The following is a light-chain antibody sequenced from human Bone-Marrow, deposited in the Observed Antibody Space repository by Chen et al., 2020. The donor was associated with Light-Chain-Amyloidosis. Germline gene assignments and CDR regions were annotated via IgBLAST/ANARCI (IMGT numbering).Light chain of an antibody. CDR1: SGDVGTYNY. Sequence: QSALTQPASVSGSPGQSITIPCTGTSGDVGTYNYVSWYQQHPGKAPKVMIYAVSNRPSGVSNRFSGSKSGNTASLTISGLQADDEADYYCSSFTSSSSYVFGPGTKVTVL. J-gene: IGLJ1*01. V-gene: IGLV2-14*01. CDR2: AVS. CDR3: SSFTSSSSYV.